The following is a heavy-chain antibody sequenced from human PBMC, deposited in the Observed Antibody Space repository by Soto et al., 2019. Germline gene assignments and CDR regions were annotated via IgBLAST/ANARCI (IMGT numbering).Heavy chain of an antibody. CDR2: ISGSGGST. CDR1: GVTFSSYA. V-gene: IGHV3-23*01. J-gene: IGHJ4*02. D-gene: IGHD1-26*01. Sequence: GGSLRLSCAASGVTFSSYAMSCVRQAPGKGLEWVSAISGSGGSTYYADSVKGRFTISRDNSKNTLYLQMNSLRAEDTAVYYCAKDKGLGIVGATPFAYWGQGTLVTVSS. CDR3: AKDKGLGIVGATPFAY.